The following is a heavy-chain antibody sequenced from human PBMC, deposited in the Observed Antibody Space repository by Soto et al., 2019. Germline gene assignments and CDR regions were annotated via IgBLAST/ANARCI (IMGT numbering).Heavy chain of an antibody. CDR1: GYSISSGYY. V-gene: IGHV4-38-2*02. J-gene: IGHJ5*02. Sequence: NPSETLSLTCAVSGYSISSGYYWGWIRQPPGKGLEWIGSIYHSGSTYYNPSLKSRVTISVDTSKNQFSLKLSSVTAADTAVYYCAREGMTTTNWFDPWGQGTLVTVSS. CDR2: IYHSGST. CDR3: AREGMTTTNWFDP. D-gene: IGHD4-4*01.